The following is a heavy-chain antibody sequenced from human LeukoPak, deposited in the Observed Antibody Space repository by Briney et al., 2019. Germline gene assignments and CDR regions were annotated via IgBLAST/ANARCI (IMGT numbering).Heavy chain of an antibody. CDR3: ARNPGVTAGRGYYYYMDV. Sequence: GGSLRLSCAASGFSFSNSWMTWVRQAPGKGLQWVANINQDGSEKYFVDSVKGRFTISRDNAKNSLYLHMNSLRAEDTAVYYCARNPGVTAGRGYYYYMDVWGKGTTVTVSS. V-gene: IGHV3-7*01. CDR1: GFSFSNSW. CDR2: INQDGSEK. J-gene: IGHJ6*03. D-gene: IGHD2-2*01.